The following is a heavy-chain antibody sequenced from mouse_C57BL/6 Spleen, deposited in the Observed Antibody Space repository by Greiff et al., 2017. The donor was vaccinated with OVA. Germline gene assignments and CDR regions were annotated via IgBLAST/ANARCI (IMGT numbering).Heavy chain of an antibody. V-gene: IGHV1-52*01. J-gene: IGHJ3*01. Sequence: QVQLQQPGAELVRPGSSVKLSCKASGYTFTSYWMHWVKQRPIQGLEWIGNIDPSDSETHYNQKFKDKATLTVDKSSSTAYMQLSSLTSEDSAVDYCARDYYDSSPFAYWGQGTLVTVSA. CDR1: GYTFTSYW. CDR2: IDPSDSET. D-gene: IGHD1-1*01. CDR3: ARDYYDSSPFAY.